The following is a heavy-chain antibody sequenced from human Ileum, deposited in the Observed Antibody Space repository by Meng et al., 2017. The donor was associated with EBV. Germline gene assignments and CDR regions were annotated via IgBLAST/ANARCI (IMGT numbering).Heavy chain of an antibody. J-gene: IGHJ4*02. Sequence: QLQQQESGPGLVKPSETLSPTCTVSGGSISSSSYYWGWIRQPPGKGLEWIGSIYYSGSTYYNPSLKSRVTISVDTSKNQFSLKLSSVIAADTAVYYCARELMYCSGGSCYPFDYWGQGTLVTVSS. V-gene: IGHV4-39*07. CDR1: GGSISSSSYY. CDR3: ARELMYCSGGSCYPFDY. D-gene: IGHD2-15*01. CDR2: IYYSGST.